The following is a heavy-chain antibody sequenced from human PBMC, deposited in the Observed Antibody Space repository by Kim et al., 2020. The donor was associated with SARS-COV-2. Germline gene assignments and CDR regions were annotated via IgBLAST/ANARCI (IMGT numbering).Heavy chain of an antibody. V-gene: IGHV3-11*05. Sequence: GGSLRLSCAASGFTFSDYYMSWIRQAPGKGLEWVSYISSSSSYTNYADSVKGRFTISRDNAKNSLYLQMNSLRAEDTAVYYCARVSYSSSSGYYFDYWGQGTLVTVSS. D-gene: IGHD6-6*01. J-gene: IGHJ4*02. CDR3: ARVSYSSSSGYYFDY. CDR1: GFTFSDYY. CDR2: ISSSSSYT.